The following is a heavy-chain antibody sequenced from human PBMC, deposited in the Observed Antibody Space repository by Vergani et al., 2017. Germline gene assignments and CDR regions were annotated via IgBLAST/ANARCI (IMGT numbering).Heavy chain of an antibody. J-gene: IGHJ4*01. V-gene: IGHV3-23*01. Sequence: EVHLLESGGGLVQSGGSLRLSCAASGFTFSNSAVSWVRQAPGRGLAWVSSISGPGLSTYYADSVKGRFSISRDNSKNTLFLQMHSLRAEDTAIYYCVKEKIALGSYFFDSWGHGILVTVSS. CDR1: GFTFSNSA. CDR2: ISGPGLST. D-gene: IGHD2/OR15-2a*01. CDR3: VKEKIALGSYFFDS.